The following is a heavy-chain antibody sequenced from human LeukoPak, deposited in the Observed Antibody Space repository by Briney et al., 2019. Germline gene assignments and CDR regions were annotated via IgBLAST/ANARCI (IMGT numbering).Heavy chain of an antibody. J-gene: IGHJ4*02. Sequence: GGSLRLSCAASGFTFSSYGMSWVRQAPGRGLEWVSAISGSGGSTYYADSVKGRFTISRDNSKNTLYLQMNSLRSEDTAVYYCARDLGGGSYYGTPDYWGQGTLVTVSS. V-gene: IGHV3-23*01. CDR3: ARDLGGGSYYGTPDY. D-gene: IGHD1-26*01. CDR2: ISGSGGST. CDR1: GFTFSSYG.